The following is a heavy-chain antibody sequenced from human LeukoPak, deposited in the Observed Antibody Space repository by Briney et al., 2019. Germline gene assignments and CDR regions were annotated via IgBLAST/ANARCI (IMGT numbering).Heavy chain of an antibody. CDR3: ARSNQDSSTSFDS. J-gene: IGHJ4*02. CDR1: GGSISSYY. CDR2: IYHSGRT. V-gene: IGHV4-59*01. D-gene: IGHD6-19*01. Sequence: PSETLSLTCTVSGGSISSYYWSWIRQPPGKGLEYIGYIYHSGRTNYNPSLKSRVTMSVDKSKNQCALRLRSVTAADTAMYFCARSNQDSSTSFDSWGQGTLVTVSS.